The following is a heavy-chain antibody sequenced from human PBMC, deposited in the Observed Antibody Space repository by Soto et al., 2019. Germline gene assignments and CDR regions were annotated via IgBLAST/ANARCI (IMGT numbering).Heavy chain of an antibody. J-gene: IGHJ4*02. CDR3: ARHWGRQVFDY. CDR1: GGSISSSSYY. D-gene: IGHD3-16*01. V-gene: IGHV4-39*01. CDR2: FYYSAST. Sequence: QLQLQESGPGLVKPSETLSLTCTVSGGSISSSSYYWGWIRQPPGKGLEWIGSFYYSASTYYNPSLKSRVTISVDTSKNQFSLKLSSVTAADTAVYYRARHWGRQVFDYWGQGTLVTVSS.